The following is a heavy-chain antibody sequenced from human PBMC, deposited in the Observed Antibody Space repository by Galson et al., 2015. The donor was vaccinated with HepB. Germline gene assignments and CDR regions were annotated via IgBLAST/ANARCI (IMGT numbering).Heavy chain of an antibody. CDR2: INAGNGQT. J-gene: IGHJ4*02. Sequence: SVKVSCKASGYTFIRYIMNWVRQAPGQRLEWMGWINAGNGQTKYSQQFQGRVIITSDTSASTAYMELSSLRSEDTAMYYCARGTGSGSFVLDSWGQGALATVSS. CDR1: GYTFIRYI. D-gene: IGHD3-10*01. CDR3: ARGTGSGSFVLDS. V-gene: IGHV1-3*01.